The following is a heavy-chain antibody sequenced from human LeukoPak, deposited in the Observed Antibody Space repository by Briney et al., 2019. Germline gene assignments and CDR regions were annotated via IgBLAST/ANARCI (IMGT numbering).Heavy chain of an antibody. CDR2: IYHSGST. CDR3: ARGRAGRITIFGVDIIPPDY. CDR1: GGSISSGGYS. D-gene: IGHD3-3*01. J-gene: IGHJ4*02. Sequence: PSETLSLTCAVSGGSISSGGYSWSWIRQPPGKGLEWIGYIYHSGSTYYNPSLKSRVTISVDRSKNQFSLKLSSVTAADTAVYYCARGRAGRITIFGVDIIPPDYWGQGTLVTVSS. V-gene: IGHV4-30-2*01.